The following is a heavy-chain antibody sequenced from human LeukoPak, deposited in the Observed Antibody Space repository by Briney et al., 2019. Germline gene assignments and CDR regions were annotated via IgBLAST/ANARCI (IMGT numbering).Heavy chain of an antibody. V-gene: IGHV3-7*01. CDR2: IKEDGSEK. CDR3: ARDELAGSFDY. J-gene: IGHJ4*02. Sequence: GGSLRLSCAASGFTFSRYWLSWVRQAPGKGLEWVANIKEDGSEKYYVDSVKGRFTISRDNAKNSLYMQMSSLRAEDTAVYYCARDELAGSFDYWGQGTLVTVSS. CDR1: GFTFSRYW. D-gene: IGHD1-26*01.